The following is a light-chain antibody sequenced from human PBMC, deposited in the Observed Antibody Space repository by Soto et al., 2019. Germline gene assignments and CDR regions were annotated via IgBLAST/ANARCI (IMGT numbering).Light chain of an antibody. Sequence: EIVLTQSPGTLSLSPGERATLSCRASQSVNGNYLTWYQQKPGQAPRLLIYGASTRATGTPDRFSGSGSWTDFTLTISRLEPEDFAVYYCQQYGSSFRYTFGQGTKLEIK. CDR1: QSVNGNY. V-gene: IGKV3-20*01. CDR2: GAS. J-gene: IGKJ2*01. CDR3: QQYGSSFRYT.